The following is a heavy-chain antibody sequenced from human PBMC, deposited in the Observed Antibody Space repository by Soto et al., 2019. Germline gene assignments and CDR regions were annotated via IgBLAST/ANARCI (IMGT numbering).Heavy chain of an antibody. J-gene: IGHJ4*02. V-gene: IGHV4-59*08. CDR3: ARQPSSSYFDY. CDR2: IYYSGST. Sequence: PSETLSLTCTVSGGSISSYYWSWIRQPPGKGLEWIGYIYYSGSTNYNPSLNSRVTISVDTSKNQFSLKLSSVTAADTAVYYCARQPSSSYFDYWGQGTLVTVSS. CDR1: GGSISSYY. D-gene: IGHD2-2*01.